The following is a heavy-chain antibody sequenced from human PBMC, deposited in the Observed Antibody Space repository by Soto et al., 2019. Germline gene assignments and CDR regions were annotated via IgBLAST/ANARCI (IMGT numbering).Heavy chain of an antibody. CDR3: ARDPVAGTYFDY. J-gene: IGHJ4*02. Sequence: QVQLVQSGAEVKKPGASVKVSCKASGYTFTTYGISWVRQAPGQGLEWMGWINGYNGNTNYAQKRQGRVTMTTNPSTSPAYMELRSLRSDATAVYYCARDPVAGTYFDYWGQGTLVTVSS. D-gene: IGHD6-19*01. CDR1: GYTFTTYG. V-gene: IGHV1-18*01. CDR2: INGYNGNT.